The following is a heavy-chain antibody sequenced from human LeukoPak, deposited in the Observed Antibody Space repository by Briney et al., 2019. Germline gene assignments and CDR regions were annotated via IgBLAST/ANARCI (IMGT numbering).Heavy chain of an antibody. Sequence: PGGSLRLSCTASGFTFGDYAMSWVRQAPGKGLEWVGFIRSKAYGGTTEYAASVKGRFTISRDGSKSIAYLQMNSLKTEDTAVYYCTRCITMVRGVRWFDPWGQGTLVTVSS. CDR1: GFTFGDYA. CDR3: TRCITMVRGVRWFDP. V-gene: IGHV3-49*04. J-gene: IGHJ5*02. CDR2: IRSKAYGGTT. D-gene: IGHD3-10*01.